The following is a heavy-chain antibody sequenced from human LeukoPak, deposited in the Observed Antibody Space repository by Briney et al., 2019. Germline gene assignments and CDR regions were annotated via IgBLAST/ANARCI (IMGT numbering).Heavy chain of an antibody. J-gene: IGHJ4*02. CDR2: ISDYSGHR. D-gene: IGHD3-10*01. CDR1: GYSFTDYG. V-gene: IGHV1-18*01. Sequence: ASVKVSCKASGYSFTDYGISWVRQAPGQGLEWMGWISDYSGHRNYAQKVQARITMTIDTSTNTAYMELTSVRSDDTAVYYCARDRYGTGRYDYWGQGTLVAVSS. CDR3: ARDRYGTGRYDY.